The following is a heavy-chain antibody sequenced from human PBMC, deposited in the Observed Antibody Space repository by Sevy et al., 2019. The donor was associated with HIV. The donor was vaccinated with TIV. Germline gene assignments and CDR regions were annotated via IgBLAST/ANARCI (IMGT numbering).Heavy chain of an antibody. CDR2: ISSSSSTI. Sequence: GGSLRLSCAASGFTFSSYTMNWVRQAPGKGLEWVSYISSSSSTIYYADSVKGRFTISRDNAKNSLYLQMNGLRDEDTAVYFCARRFNIVGATHFDYWGQGTLVTVSS. J-gene: IGHJ4*02. V-gene: IGHV3-48*02. D-gene: IGHD1-26*01. CDR3: ARRFNIVGATHFDY. CDR1: GFTFSSYT.